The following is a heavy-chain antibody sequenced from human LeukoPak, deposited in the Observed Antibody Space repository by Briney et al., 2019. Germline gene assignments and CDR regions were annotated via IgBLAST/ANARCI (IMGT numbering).Heavy chain of an antibody. CDR1: GGSISSYY. CDR3: AKESNSSDNWYFDL. D-gene: IGHD2/OR15-2a*01. J-gene: IGHJ2*01. V-gene: IGHV4-59*01. CDR2: MYNSGST. Sequence: SETLSLTCTVSGGSISSYYWSWIRQPPGKGLEWIGYMYNSGSTNNNPSLKSRVTILVDKSKNQFSLKLSSVTAADTAVYYCAKESNSSDNWYFDLWGRGTLVTVSS.